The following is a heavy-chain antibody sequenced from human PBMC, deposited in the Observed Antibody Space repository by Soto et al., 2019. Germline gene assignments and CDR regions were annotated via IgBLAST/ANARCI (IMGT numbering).Heavy chain of an antibody. CDR3: TAYCSGGSCPY. Sequence: EVQLVVSGGALVKPGGSLRLSCAASGFTFNYAWMNWVRQAPGKGLEWVGRIKSKTDGGTTDYAAPVEGRFTVSRDDSKNTLYLQMNSLKTEDTAVYYCTAYCSGGSCPYWGQGTLVTVSS. CDR1: GFTFNYAW. J-gene: IGHJ4*02. CDR2: IKSKTDGGTT. D-gene: IGHD2-15*01. V-gene: IGHV3-15*07.